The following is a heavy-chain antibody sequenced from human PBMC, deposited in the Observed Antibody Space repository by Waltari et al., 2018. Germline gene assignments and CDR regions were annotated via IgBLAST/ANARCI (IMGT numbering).Heavy chain of an antibody. Sequence: EVQLVQSGAEVKKPGASLQIACKGYGYSFTSYWNGWVRQMPGKGLEWMGIIYPGDSDTRYSPSFQGQVTISADKSISTAYLQWSSLKASDTAMYYCARHPKGYSSGWYFFDYWGQGTLVTVSS. J-gene: IGHJ4*02. CDR3: ARHPKGYSSGWYFFDY. CDR1: GYSFTSYW. CDR2: IYPGDSDT. D-gene: IGHD6-19*01. V-gene: IGHV5-51*01.